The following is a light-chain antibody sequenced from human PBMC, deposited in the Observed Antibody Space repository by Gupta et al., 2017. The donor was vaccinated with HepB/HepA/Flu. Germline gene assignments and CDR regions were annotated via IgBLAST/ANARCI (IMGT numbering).Light chain of an antibody. CDR1: QSVSSSY. V-gene: IGKV3-20*01. Sequence: ELVLTQSPGTLSLSPGERATLSCRASQSVSSSYLAWYQQKPGQAPRLLIYGASSRATGIPDRFSGSGSGTDFTLTISRLEPEDFAVYYCQQYSSSYTFGQGTKLEIK. CDR3: QQYSSSYT. J-gene: IGKJ2*01. CDR2: GAS.